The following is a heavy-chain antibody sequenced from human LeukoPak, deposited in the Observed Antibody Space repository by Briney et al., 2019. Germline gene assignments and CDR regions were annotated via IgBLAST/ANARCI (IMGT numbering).Heavy chain of an antibody. V-gene: IGHV4-59*01. CDR3: PREIVPATSWFGP. D-gene: IGHD2-2*01. Sequence: SETLSLTCTVSGGSISSYYWSWLRQPPGKGLEWIGYIYYSGSTNYNPSLKSRVTISVATSKNQFSLKLSPVTAADTAVYYSPREIVPATSWFGPWGQGTLFTVSS. CDR2: IYYSGST. CDR1: GGSISSYY. J-gene: IGHJ5*02.